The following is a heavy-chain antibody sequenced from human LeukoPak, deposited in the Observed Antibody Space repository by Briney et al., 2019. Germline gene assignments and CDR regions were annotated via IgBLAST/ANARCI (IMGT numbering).Heavy chain of an antibody. V-gene: IGHV4-59*01. D-gene: IGHD2-21*02. Sequence: TSETLSLTCLVSGGSISGSHWSWIRQPPGKGLEWIGYIHYTGSTDYNPSLRSRVTLSIDMSKNQFSLRLSSVTAADTAVYYCARTGGDCSSGLCYYAMDVWGQGTTVTVS. CDR3: ARTGGDCSSGLCYYAMDV. J-gene: IGHJ6*02. CDR1: GGSISGSH. CDR2: IHYTGST.